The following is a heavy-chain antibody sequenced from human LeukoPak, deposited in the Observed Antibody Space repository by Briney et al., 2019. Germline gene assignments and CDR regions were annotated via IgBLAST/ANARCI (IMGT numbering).Heavy chain of an antibody. CDR3: AKAPGYDILILFDP. J-gene: IGHJ5*02. Sequence: PGGSLRLSCAASGFTFSSYGMSWVRQAPGKGLEWVSAISGSGGSTYYADSVKGRFTISRDNSKNTLYLQMNSLRAEDTAVYYCAKAPGYDILILFDPWGQGTLVTVSS. V-gene: IGHV3-23*01. D-gene: IGHD3-9*01. CDR1: GFTFSSYG. CDR2: ISGSGGST.